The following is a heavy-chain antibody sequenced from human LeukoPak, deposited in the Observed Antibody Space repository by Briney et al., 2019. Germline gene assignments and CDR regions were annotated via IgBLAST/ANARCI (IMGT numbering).Heavy chain of an antibody. CDR3: AREGEYYDSSGYPRFDY. D-gene: IGHD3-22*01. Sequence: SQTLSLTCAISGDSVSSNSAAWNWIRQSPSRGLEWLGRTYYRSKWYNDYAVSVKSRITLNPDTSKNQFSLQLNSVTPEDTAVYYCAREGEYYDSSGYPRFDYWGQGTLVTVSS. V-gene: IGHV6-1*01. CDR1: GDSVSSNSAA. J-gene: IGHJ4*02. CDR2: TYYRSKWYN.